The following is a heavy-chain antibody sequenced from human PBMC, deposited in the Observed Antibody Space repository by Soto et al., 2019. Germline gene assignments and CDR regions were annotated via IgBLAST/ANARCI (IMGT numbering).Heavy chain of an antibody. Sequence: EVQLVQSGAEVRKPGESLKISCQASGYSFDNYWIGWVRQMPGKGLEWMAMIYPGDSTIKYSLSSQGQVTISADRSSSTASLQWSSLTASDTAMYYCARHRGDCSTTDCYYLSVYWGQGTLVTVAS. CDR2: IYPGDSTI. J-gene: IGHJ4*02. D-gene: IGHD2-2*01. V-gene: IGHV5-51*01. CDR1: GYSFDNYW. CDR3: ARHRGDCSTTDCYYLSVY.